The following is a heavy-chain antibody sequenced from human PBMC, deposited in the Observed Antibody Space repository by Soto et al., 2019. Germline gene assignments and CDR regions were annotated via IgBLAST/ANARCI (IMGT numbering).Heavy chain of an antibody. CDR1: GGSISSSSYH. Sequence: SETLSLTCTVSGGSISSSSYHWGWIRQPPGKGLEWVGNSHYSGSAYYNPSLKSRVTISVDTSKNQVSLKLSSVTAADTAVYYCVRTANWLDPWGQGTLVTVSS. CDR2: SHYSGSA. J-gene: IGHJ5*02. CDR3: VRTANWLDP. V-gene: IGHV4-39*01.